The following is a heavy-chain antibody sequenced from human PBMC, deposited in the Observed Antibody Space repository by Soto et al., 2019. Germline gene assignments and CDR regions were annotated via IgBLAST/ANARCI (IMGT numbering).Heavy chain of an antibody. V-gene: IGHV4-59*08. Sequence: QVQLQESGPGLVKPSETLSLTCTVSGGSLSNYCWGWIRRPPGKGLEWVGFICYNGNTNYNPSLESRVTISVDTSKNQFSLRLNSVTAADTAVYYCAKYKRTTTAAGVAFDYWGQGTLVTVSS. CDR1: GGSLSNYC. CDR3: AKYKRTTTAAGVAFDY. CDR2: ICYNGNT. D-gene: IGHD6-13*01. J-gene: IGHJ4*02.